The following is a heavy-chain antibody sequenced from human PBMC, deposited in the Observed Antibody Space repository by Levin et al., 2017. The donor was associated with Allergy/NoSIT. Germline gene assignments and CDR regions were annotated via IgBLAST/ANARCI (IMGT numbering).Heavy chain of an antibody. V-gene: IGHV3-64*01. D-gene: IGHD3-22*01. CDR3: AREGTLDYYDSSGYYLTNAFDI. J-gene: IGHJ3*02. CDR1: GFTFSSYA. Sequence: GGSLRLSCAASGFTFSSYAMHWVRQAPGKGLEYVSAISSNGGSTYYANSVKGRFTISRDNSKNTLYLQMGSLRAEDMAVYYCAREGTLDYYDSSGYYLTNAFDIWGQGTMVTVSS. CDR2: ISSNGGST.